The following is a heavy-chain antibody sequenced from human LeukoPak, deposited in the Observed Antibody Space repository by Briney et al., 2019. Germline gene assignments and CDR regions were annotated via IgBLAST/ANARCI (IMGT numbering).Heavy chain of an antibody. V-gene: IGHV4-34*01. CDR1: GGSFSGYY. CDR2: INHSGST. CDR3: ARGPYYYGSGSNMDYCYMDV. D-gene: IGHD3-10*01. J-gene: IGHJ6*03. Sequence: PSETLSLTCAAYGGSFSGYYWSWIRQPPGKGLEWVGEINHSGSTNYNPSLKSRVTISVDTSKNQFSLKLSSVTAAATAVYYCARGPYYYGSGSNMDYCYMDVWGKGTTVTVSS.